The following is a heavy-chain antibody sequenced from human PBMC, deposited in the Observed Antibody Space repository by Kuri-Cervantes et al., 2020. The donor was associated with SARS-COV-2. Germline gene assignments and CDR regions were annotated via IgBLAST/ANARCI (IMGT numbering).Heavy chain of an antibody. J-gene: IGHJ4*02. Sequence: GESLKISCAASGFTFSNAWMNWVRQAPGKGLEWVGRIKSKTDGGTTDYAAPVKGRFTISRDDSKNTLYLQMNSLKTEDTAVYYCTTFYNSSWYRAEESFDYWGQGTLVTVSS. D-gene: IGHD6-13*01. CDR3: TTFYNSSWYRAEESFDY. V-gene: IGHV3-15*07. CDR2: IKSKTDGGTT. CDR1: GFTFSNAW.